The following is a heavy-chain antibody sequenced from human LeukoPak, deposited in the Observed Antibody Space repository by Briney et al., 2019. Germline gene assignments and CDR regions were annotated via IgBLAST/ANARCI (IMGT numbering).Heavy chain of an antibody. CDR3: AAYSTSPNLDY. V-gene: IGHV1-69*06. CDR2: IVPIFGTT. CDR1: GDTFTKYA. Sequence: SVKVSCKVSGDTFTKYAFSWVRQAPGQGLEWMGSIVPIFGTTDLPRKFQGRVTITADTSTTTAYMELTSLKSEDTALYYCAAYSTSPNLDYWGQATLVTVSS. J-gene: IGHJ4*02. D-gene: IGHD6-13*01.